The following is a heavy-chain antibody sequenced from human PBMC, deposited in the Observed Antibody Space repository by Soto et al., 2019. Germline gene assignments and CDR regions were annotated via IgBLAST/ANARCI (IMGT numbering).Heavy chain of an antibody. V-gene: IGHV3-30*18. CDR2: ITYEGSQI. D-gene: IGHD7-27*01. Sequence: QVQLVESGGGVVQPGRSLRLSCAASGFSFPRFGMHWVRQSPGKGLEWVALITYEGSQIYYADAVKGRFTISRDNGDNTLSLQMDNLRTEDTATYFCAKGRGEMNWANYYGLDVWGLGTTVTVSS. CDR3: AKGRGEMNWANYYGLDV. CDR1: GFSFPRFG. J-gene: IGHJ6*02.